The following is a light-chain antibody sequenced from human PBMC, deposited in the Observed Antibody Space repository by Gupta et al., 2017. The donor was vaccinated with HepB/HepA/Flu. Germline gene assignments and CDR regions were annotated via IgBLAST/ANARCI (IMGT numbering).Light chain of an antibody. CDR3: TSYTSTNTWV. J-gene: IGLJ3*02. CDR2: DVT. Sequence: QSALTQPPSVSGSPGHSVTISCTGSDVGSCNRVSWYQQPPGTAPKLMIYDVTHRPSGVPDPFSGSKAGNTAALTISGLQTDDDADYFCTSYTSTNTWVFGGGTKLTVL. CDR1: DVGSCNR. V-gene: IGLV2-18*02.